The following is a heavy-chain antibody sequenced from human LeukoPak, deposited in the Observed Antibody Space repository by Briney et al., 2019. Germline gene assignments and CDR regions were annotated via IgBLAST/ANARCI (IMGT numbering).Heavy chain of an antibody. CDR2: IYTSGST. Sequence: PSQTLSLTCTVSGGSISSGTYYWSWIRQPAGKGLEWMGRIYTSGSTNYNPSLKSRVSISLDTSKNQFSLKLSSVTAADTAVYYCARAMFYYGSGSNNWFDPWGQGTPVTVSS. J-gene: IGHJ5*02. CDR1: GGSISSGTYY. D-gene: IGHD3-10*01. CDR3: ARAMFYYGSGSNNWFDP. V-gene: IGHV4-61*02.